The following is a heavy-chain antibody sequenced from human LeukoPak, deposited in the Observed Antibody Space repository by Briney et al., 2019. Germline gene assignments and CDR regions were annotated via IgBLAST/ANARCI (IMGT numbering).Heavy chain of an antibody. CDR2: INHSGATT. D-gene: IGHD6-19*01. J-gene: IGHJ3*02. V-gene: IGHV1-46*01. CDR1: GYTFTSYY. CDR3: ARESRPTYTSGSDTFNI. Sequence: ASVTVSFKASGYTFTSYYIHWVRQAPGQGLAWKGIINHSGATTGYAQKFQGRVTMTRDTSTSTVYMELSSLRSEDTALYYCARESRPTYTSGSDTFNIWGQGTMVTVSS.